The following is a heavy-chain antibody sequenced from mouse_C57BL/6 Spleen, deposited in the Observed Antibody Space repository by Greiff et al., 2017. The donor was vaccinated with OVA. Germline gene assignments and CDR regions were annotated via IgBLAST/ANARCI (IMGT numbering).Heavy chain of an antibody. CDR2: IDPSDSYT. Sequence: QVQLQQPGAELVKPGASVKLSCKASGYTFTSYWMQWVKQRPGQGLEWIGEIDPSDSYTNYTQKFKGKATLTVDTSSSTAYMQLSSLTSEDSAVYYCARYRYFDVWGTGTTVTVSS. CDR3: ARYRYFDV. V-gene: IGHV1-50*01. J-gene: IGHJ1*03. CDR1: GYTFTSYW.